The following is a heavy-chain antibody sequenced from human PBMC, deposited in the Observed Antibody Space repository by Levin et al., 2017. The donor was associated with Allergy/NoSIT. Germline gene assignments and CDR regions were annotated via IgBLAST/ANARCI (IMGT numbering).Heavy chain of an antibody. J-gene: IGHJ4*02. D-gene: IGHD2-2*01. Sequence: GGSLRLSCAASGFSFSSYAMSWVRQAPGKGLEWVSAISGNGRTTNYADSVKGRFTISRDNSKNTLFLQMNSLRNDDTAVYFCVREADCTSTSCYYFDSWGQGILVTVSS. CDR3: VREADCTSTSCYYFDS. V-gene: IGHV3-23*01. CDR2: ISGNGRTT. CDR1: GFSFSSYA.